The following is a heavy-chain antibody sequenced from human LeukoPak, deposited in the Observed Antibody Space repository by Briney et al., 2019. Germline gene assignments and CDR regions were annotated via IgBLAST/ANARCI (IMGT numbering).Heavy chain of an antibody. CDR1: GGSFSGYY. CDR2: INHSGST. J-gene: IGHJ4*02. V-gene: IGHV4-34*01. Sequence: SETLSLTCAVYGGSFSGYYWSWIRQPPGKGLEWIGEINHSGSTNYNPSLKSRVTISVDTSKNQFSLKLSSVTAADTAVYNCARFPYYYGSGSYFDFDYWGQGTLVTVSS. CDR3: ARFPYYYGSGSYFDFDY. D-gene: IGHD3-10*01.